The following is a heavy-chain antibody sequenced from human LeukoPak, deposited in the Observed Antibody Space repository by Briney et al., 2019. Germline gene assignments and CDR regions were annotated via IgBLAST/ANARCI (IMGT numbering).Heavy chain of an antibody. V-gene: IGHV1-69*13. J-gene: IGHJ4*02. CDR1: GGTSTTYA. CDR3: ARAPLGPGFYYESTGYYYFDC. CDR2: IIPMFGTP. Sequence: SVKVSCKASGGTSTTYAINWVRQAPGQGLEWMGGIIPMFGTPHYAQKFQGRVTIIADESMGTAYMDRSSLRSNDTAVYFCARAPLGPGFYYESTGYYYFDCWGQGSLVTVSS. D-gene: IGHD3-22*01.